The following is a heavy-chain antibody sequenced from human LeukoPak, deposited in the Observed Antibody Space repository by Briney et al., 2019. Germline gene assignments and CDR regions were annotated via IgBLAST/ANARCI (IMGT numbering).Heavy chain of an antibody. CDR1: GGSISTSAYY. CDR2: IYYSGNT. V-gene: IGHV4-39*01. CDR3: ARQPGLDF. J-gene: IGHJ4*02. Sequence: SETLSLTCIVSGGSISTSAYYWGWIRQPPGEGLQWIGSIYYSGNTYYNSSLKSRVTISVDTSTSQFSLRLSSVTAADTAVYYCARQPGLDFWGQGILVTVSS.